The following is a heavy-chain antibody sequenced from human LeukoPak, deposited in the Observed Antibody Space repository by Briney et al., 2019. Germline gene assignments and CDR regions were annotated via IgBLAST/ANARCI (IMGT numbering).Heavy chain of an antibody. CDR2: IGSAGGA. D-gene: IGHD6-13*01. V-gene: IGHV3-13*01. J-gene: IGHJ4*02. CDR1: GFTFSSYD. Sequence: GGSLRLSCAASGFTFSSYDMHWVREATGKGLEWVSAIGSAGGAYYPGSGKGRFTISRENAKTSLYLQMTSLRAGDTAVYYCAADLIAAAGVLIDYWGQGTLVTVSS. CDR3: AADLIAAAGVLIDY.